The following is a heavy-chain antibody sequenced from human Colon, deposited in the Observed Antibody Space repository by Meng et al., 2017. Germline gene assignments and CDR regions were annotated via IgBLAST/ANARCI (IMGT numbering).Heavy chain of an antibody. V-gene: IGHV4-34*01. CDR1: GGSFSGYY. D-gene: IGHD5-18*01. CDR3: ARDRKRYSYGYEVDYYYYYGMDV. Sequence: SETLSLTCAVYGGSFSGYYWSWIRQPPGKGLEWIGEINHSGSTNYNPSLKSRVTISVDTSKNQFSLKLSSVTAADTAVYYCARDRKRYSYGYEVDYYYYYGMDVWGQGTTVTVSS. CDR2: INHSGST. J-gene: IGHJ6*02.